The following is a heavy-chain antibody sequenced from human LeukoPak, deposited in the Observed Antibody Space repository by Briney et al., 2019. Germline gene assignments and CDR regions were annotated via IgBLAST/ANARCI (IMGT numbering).Heavy chain of an antibody. CDR3: ARDIVVVVAAKYYYYGMDV. D-gene: IGHD2-15*01. V-gene: IGHV3-11*01. CDR1: GFTFSDYY. Sequence: GGSLRLSCAASGFTFSDYYISWIRQAPGKGLEWVSYISSSGSTIYYADYVKGRFTISRDNAKNSLYLQMNSLRAEDTAVYYCARDIVVVVAAKYYYYGMDVWGQGTTVTVSS. J-gene: IGHJ6*02. CDR2: ISSSGSTI.